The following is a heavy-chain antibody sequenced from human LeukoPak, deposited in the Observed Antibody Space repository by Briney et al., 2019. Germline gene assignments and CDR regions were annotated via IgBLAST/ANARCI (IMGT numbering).Heavy chain of an antibody. J-gene: IGHJ4*02. D-gene: IGHD3-3*01. CDR3: ARVTYYDFWSGNYYFDY. CDR1: GFTFSSYS. Sequence: GGSLRLSCAASGFTFSSYSMIWVRQAPGKGLEWVSSISSSSSYIYYADSVKGRFTISRDNAKNSLYLQMNSLRAEDTAVYYCARVTYYDFWSGNYYFDYWGQGTLVTVSS. CDR2: ISSSSSYI. V-gene: IGHV3-21*01.